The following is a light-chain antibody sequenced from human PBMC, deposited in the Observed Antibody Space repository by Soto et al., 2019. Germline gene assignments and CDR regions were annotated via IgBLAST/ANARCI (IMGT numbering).Light chain of an antibody. V-gene: IGKV3-20*01. J-gene: IGKJ4*01. CDR2: GAS. Sequence: ELVMTQSPATLSVAPWEIATLSCRASQSVSSSFLTWYQQKPGQAPRLLIYGASSRATGIPDRFSGSGSGTDFTLTISRLEPEDFAVYYCQQYGSSRLTFGGGTKVDIK. CDR1: QSVSSSF. CDR3: QQYGSSRLT.